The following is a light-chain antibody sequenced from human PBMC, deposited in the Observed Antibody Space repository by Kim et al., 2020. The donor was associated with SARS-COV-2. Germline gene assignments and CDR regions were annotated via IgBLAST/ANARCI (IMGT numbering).Light chain of an antibody. CDR2: AAS. J-gene: IGKJ5*01. Sequence: SGGDRVTITCRASQPISNYLEWYQEKAGRAPKLLIFAASSLHTGVPSRFSGSGYGTDYTLTISNLQLEDFATYDCQQSYSTPPVTFGQGTRLEIK. CDR1: QPISNY. V-gene: IGKV1-39*01. CDR3: QQSYSTPPVT.